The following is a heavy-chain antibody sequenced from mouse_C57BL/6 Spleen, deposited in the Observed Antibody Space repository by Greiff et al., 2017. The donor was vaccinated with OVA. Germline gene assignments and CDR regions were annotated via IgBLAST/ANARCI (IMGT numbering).Heavy chain of an antibody. J-gene: IGHJ1*03. CDR1: GFTFSDYG. Sequence: EVQGVESGGGLVKPGGSLKLSCAASGFTFSDYGMHWVRQAPEKGLEWVAYISSGSSTIYYADTVKGRFTISRDNAKNTLFLQMTSLRSEDTAMYYCARRNWDLGWYFDVWGTGTTVTVSS. V-gene: IGHV5-17*01. CDR3: ARRNWDLGWYFDV. CDR2: ISSGSSTI. D-gene: IGHD4-1*01.